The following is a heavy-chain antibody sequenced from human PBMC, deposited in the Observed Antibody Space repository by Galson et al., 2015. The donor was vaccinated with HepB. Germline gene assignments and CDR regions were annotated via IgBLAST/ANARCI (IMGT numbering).Heavy chain of an antibody. V-gene: IGHV4-34*01. CDR1: GGAFSDYY. Sequence: ETLSLTCAVYGGAFSDYYWNWIRQPPGKGLEWVGEISHSGTTNYTPSLKSRVSISIDRSKNQFSLKLNSVTAADTAVYYCARHESESKTYAAGNWGQGTLVTVSS. D-gene: IGHD2-2*01. CDR3: ARHESESKTYAAGN. CDR2: ISHSGTT. J-gene: IGHJ4*02.